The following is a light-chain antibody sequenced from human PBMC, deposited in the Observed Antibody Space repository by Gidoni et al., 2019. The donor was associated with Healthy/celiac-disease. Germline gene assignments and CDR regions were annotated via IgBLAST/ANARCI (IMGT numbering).Light chain of an antibody. J-gene: IGKJ2*04. Sequence: DIQMTQSPSSLSASVGDRVTITCRASQGISSYLNWYQQKPGKAPKLLIYAASSLQSGVPSRFSGSGSGTDFTLTISSLQPEDFATYYCQQSYSTPQCSFGQGTKLEIK. CDR1: QGISSY. CDR2: AAS. CDR3: QQSYSTPQCS. V-gene: IGKV1-39*01.